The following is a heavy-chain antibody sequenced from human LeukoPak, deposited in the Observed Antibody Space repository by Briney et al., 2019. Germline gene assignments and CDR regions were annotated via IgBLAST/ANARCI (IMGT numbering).Heavy chain of an antibody. D-gene: IGHD6-19*01. V-gene: IGHV3-48*01. CDR3: AREQWLDYYYYYMDV. Sequence: GGSLRLSCAASGFTFNNAWMSWVRQAPGKGLEWVSYISSSSSTIYYADSVKGRFTISRDNAKNSLYLQMNSLRAEDTAVYYCAREQWLDYYYYYMDVWGKGTTVTVSS. CDR2: ISSSSSTI. J-gene: IGHJ6*03. CDR1: GFTFNNAW.